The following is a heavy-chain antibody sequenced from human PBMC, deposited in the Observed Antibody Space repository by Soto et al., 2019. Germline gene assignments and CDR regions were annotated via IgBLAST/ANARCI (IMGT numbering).Heavy chain of an antibody. V-gene: IGHV3-30*18. Sequence: QVQLVESGGGVVQPGRSLRLSCAASGFTFSSYGMHWVRQAPGKGLEWVAAISYDGSNQYYADSVKGRFTISRHNSRDTLYLQMNSLRDEDTAVYYWAKVVVTSWGMDVWGQGTTVTVSS. CDR1: GFTFSSYG. CDR3: AKVVVTSWGMDV. J-gene: IGHJ6*02. D-gene: IGHD2-15*01. CDR2: ISYDGSNQ.